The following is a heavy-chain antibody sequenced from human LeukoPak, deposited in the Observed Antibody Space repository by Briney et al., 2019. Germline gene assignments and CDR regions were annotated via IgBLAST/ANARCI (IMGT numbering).Heavy chain of an antibody. D-gene: IGHD2-2*01. V-gene: IGHV3-73*01. CDR1: GCTFSGSA. CDR3: TRPGLGYCSSTSCPGWVDV. Sequence: GGSLKLSCAASGCTFSGSAMHWVGQASGKGLEWGGRIRSKANSYATAYAASVKGRFTISRDDSKNTAYLQMNSLKTEDTAVYYCTRPGLGYCSSTSCPGWVDVWGKGTTVTVSS. CDR2: IRSKANSYAT. J-gene: IGHJ6*04.